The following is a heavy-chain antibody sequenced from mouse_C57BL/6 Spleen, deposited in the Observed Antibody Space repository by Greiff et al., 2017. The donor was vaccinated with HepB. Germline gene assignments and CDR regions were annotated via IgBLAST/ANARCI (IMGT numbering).Heavy chain of an antibody. J-gene: IGHJ2*01. CDR2: ISNGGGST. CDR3: ARHYYGSSYNYFDY. V-gene: IGHV5-12*01. CDR1: GFTFSDYY. D-gene: IGHD1-1*01. Sequence: DVKLVESGGGLVQPGGSLKLSCAASGFTFSDYYMYWVRQTPEKRLEWVAYISNGGGSTYYPDTVKGRFTISRDNAKNTLYLQMSRLKSEDTAMYYCARHYYGSSYNYFDYWGQGTTLTVSS.